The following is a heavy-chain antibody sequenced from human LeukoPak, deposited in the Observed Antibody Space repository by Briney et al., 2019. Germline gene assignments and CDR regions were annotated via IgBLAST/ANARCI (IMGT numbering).Heavy chain of an antibody. J-gene: IGHJ6*02. D-gene: IGHD3-22*01. V-gene: IGHV3-53*01. CDR2: IYSGGST. Sequence: GGSLRLSCAASGFTVSSNYMSWVRQAPGKGLEWVSVIYSGGSTYYADPVEGRFTISRDNSKNTLYLQMNSLRAEDTAVYYCARDAHYYDSSGYYYYYGMDVWGQGTTVTVSS. CDR1: GFTVSSNY. CDR3: ARDAHYYDSSGYYYYYGMDV.